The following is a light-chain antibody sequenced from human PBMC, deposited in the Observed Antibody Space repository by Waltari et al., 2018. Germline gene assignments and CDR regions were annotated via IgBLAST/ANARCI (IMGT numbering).Light chain of an antibody. CDR3: LSADSSGTSKV. V-gene: IGLV3-25*03. CDR2: KDT. J-gene: IGLJ3*02. Sequence: SYELTQPPSVSVSPGQTARITCSGDALSKQYAFWYQQKPGQAPVLIIDKDTQRPSGIPERFSGSSSGTTVTMTISGVQAEDEADYYCLSADSSGTSKVFGGGTKLTVL. CDR1: ALSKQY.